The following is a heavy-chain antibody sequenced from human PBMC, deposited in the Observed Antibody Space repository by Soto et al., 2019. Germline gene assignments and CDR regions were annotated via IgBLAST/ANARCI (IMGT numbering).Heavy chain of an antibody. CDR1: GFTVSGNY. J-gene: IGHJ3*02. Sequence: EVQLVESGGGLVQPGGSLRLSCAASGFTVSGNYMSWVRQAPGQGLEWVSVIYAAGSTYYIDSVKGRCTISRDNSKNTLYLQMNSLRAEDTAVYYCASDIFKTGATGVFDIWGQGTRVTVSS. CDR2: IYAAGST. D-gene: IGHD1-1*01. CDR3: ASDIFKTGATGVFDI. V-gene: IGHV3-66*01.